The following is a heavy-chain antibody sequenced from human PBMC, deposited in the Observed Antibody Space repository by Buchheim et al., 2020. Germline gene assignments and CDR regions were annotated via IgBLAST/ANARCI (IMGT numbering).Heavy chain of an antibody. CDR1: GFTFRSYA. D-gene: IGHD2-15*01. CDR3: AKDPDPVYCSGGSCYAN. CDR2: ISGSGGTT. J-gene: IGHJ4*02. V-gene: IGHV3-23*01. Sequence: EVQLLESGGGFVQPGGSLRLSCAASGFTFRSYAMSWVRQAPGRGLDWVSVISGSGGTTYYADSVKGRFTISRDNSNTKLYVQMNSLRVEDTALYYCAKDPDPVYCSGGSCYANWGQGT.